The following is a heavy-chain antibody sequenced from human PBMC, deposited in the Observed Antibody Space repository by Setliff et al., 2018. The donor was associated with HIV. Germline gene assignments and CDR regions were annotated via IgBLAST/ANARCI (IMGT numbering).Heavy chain of an antibody. J-gene: IGHJ4*02. CDR3: ATLGVAVTGTVDY. V-gene: IGHV1-2*02. CDR2: INPNSGGT. CDR1: GYTFTGYY. Sequence: GASVKVSCKASGYTFTGYYMHWVRQAPGQGLEWMGWINPNSGGTNYAQKFQGMVTITRDTSASTAYIEVSSLKSEDTAVYYCATLGVAVTGTVDYWGQGTLVTVSS. D-gene: IGHD6-19*01.